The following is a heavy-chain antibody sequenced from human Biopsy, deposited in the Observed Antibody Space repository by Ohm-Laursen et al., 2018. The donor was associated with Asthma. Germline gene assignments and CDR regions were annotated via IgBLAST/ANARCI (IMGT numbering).Heavy chain of an antibody. J-gene: IGHJ4*02. D-gene: IGHD2-15*01. CDR2: IDYSGTT. Sequence: TLSLTCTVSGAPISSGGYYWSWIRHHPGSGLEWIGYIDYSGTTYYNPSLKSRVSLSPDTSKNQFSLRLSSLTAADTAVYYCARGRGYCHDGNCYNYYFENWGQGTLVTVSS. CDR1: GAPISSGGYY. V-gene: IGHV4-31*03. CDR3: ARGRGYCHDGNCYNYYFEN.